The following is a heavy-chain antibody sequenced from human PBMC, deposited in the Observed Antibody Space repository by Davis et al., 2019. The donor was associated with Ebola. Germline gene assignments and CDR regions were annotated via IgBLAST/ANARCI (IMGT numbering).Heavy chain of an antibody. CDR1: GGSFSGYY. CDR2: INHIGIT. Sequence: PSETLSLTCAVYGGSFSGYYWSWIRQPPGKGLEWIGEINHIGITNYNPSLKSRVTISLDTSKSQFSLRLSSVTAADMAVYYCARYRPFASGSHSYPGFDPWGQGTLVTVSS. V-gene: IGHV4-34*01. CDR3: ARYRPFASGSHSYPGFDP. J-gene: IGHJ5*02. D-gene: IGHD3-10*01.